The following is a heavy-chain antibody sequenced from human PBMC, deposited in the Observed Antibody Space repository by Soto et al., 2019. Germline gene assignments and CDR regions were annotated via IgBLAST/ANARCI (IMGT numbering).Heavy chain of an antibody. Sequence: EVQLVESGGVVVQPGGSLRLSCAASGFTFDDYAMHWVRQAPGKGLEWVSLISWDGGSTYYADSVKGRFTISRDNSKNSLYLQMNSLRAEDTALYYCVAAAVTDYGMDVWGQGTTVTVSS. J-gene: IGHJ6*02. V-gene: IGHV3-43D*04. CDR1: GFTFDDYA. D-gene: IGHD6-13*01. CDR2: ISWDGGST. CDR3: VAAAVTDYGMDV.